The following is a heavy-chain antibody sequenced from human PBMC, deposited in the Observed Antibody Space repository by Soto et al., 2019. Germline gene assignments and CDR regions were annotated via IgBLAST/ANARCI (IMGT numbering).Heavy chain of an antibody. CDR1: GLTFSSYA. CDR3: AKDRERGFGELLPDYFDF. J-gene: IGHJ4*02. CDR2: ISGSGGST. D-gene: IGHD3-10*01. Sequence: EVQLSESGGGLVQPGGSLRLSCAASGLTFSSYAMSWVRQAPGKGLEWVSSISGSGGSTDYADSVKGRFTISRDNSKNTRYLQMNSLRAEDTALYYCAKDRERGFGELLPDYFDFWGQGTLVTVSS. V-gene: IGHV3-23*01.